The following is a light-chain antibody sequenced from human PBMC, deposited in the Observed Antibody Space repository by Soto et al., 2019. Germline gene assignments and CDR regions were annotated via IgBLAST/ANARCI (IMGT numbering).Light chain of an antibody. CDR1: QTVLLSSNDKNY. V-gene: IGKV4-1*01. CDR2: KAS. J-gene: IGKJ1*01. CDR3: QQYNSYSWT. Sequence: DIVMTQSPDSLAVSLGERSTINCSSSQTVLLSSNDKNYLAWYQQKPGKAPKLLIQKASRLETGVPSRFSGSGSGTDFALTISGLQPDDFATYYCQQYNSYSWTCGQGTKGDIK.